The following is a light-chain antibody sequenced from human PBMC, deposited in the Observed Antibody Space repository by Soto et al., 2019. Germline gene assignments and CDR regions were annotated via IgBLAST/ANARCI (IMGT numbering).Light chain of an antibody. CDR3: QQYGSSSIT. Sequence: ESVLTQSPGTLSLSPGERATLSCRASQSVSSSYLAWYQQKPGQAPRLLIYGASSRATGIPDRFSGSGSGTDFTLTICRLEPEDFAVYYCQQYGSSSITFGQGTRWRL. CDR1: QSVSSSY. CDR2: GAS. V-gene: IGKV3-20*01. J-gene: IGKJ5*01.